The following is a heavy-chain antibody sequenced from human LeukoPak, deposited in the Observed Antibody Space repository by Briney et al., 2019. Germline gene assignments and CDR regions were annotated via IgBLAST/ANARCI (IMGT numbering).Heavy chain of an antibody. CDR1: GFTFSSFS. CDR2: ISSSSSYI. CDR3: ARMGLSYYFDY. D-gene: IGHD3-16*01. V-gene: IGHV3-21*01. J-gene: IGHJ4*02. Sequence: GGSLRLSCAASGFTFSSFSMNWVRQAPGKGLEWVSSISSSSSYIYYADSVKGRFTISRDNAKNSLYLQMNSLRAEDTAVYYCARMGLSYYFDYWGQGTLDTVSS.